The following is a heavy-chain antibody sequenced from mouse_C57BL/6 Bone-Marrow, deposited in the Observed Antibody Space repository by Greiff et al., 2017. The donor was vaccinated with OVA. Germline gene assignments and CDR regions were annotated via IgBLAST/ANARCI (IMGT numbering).Heavy chain of an antibody. CDR2: LYLDDDK. V-gene: IGHV8-12*01. D-gene: IGHD4-1*01. CDR1: GFSLSTSGMG. CDR3: ARRANWEGDWYFDV. Sequence: QVTLKVSGPGLLQSSPPLSLTCSFSGFSLSTSGMGVSWIRQPSGKGLEWLAHLYLDDDKRYNPSLKSRLTISKDTSRNQLFLKITRVDTADTATFYCARRANWEGDWYFDVWGTGTTVTVSS. J-gene: IGHJ1*03.